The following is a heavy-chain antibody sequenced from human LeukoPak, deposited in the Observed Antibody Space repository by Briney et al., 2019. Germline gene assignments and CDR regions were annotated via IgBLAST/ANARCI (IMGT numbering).Heavy chain of an antibody. CDR2: IKQDGSEK. CDR3: ARSIAGDWFDP. V-gene: IGHV3-7*01. D-gene: IGHD6-6*01. Sequence: GGSMRLSCAASGFTFSSYWMSWVRQAPGKGLEWVANIKQDGSEKYYVDSVKGRFTISRDNAKNSLYLQMNSLRAEDTAVYYCARSIAGDWFDPWGQGTLVTVSS. J-gene: IGHJ5*02. CDR1: GFTFSSYW.